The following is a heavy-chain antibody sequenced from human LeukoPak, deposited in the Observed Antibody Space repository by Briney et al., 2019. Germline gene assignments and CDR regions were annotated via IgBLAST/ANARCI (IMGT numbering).Heavy chain of an antibody. J-gene: IGHJ5*02. CDR1: GYTFTGYY. Sequence: GASVKVSCKASGYTFTGYYMHWVRQAPGQGLEWMGWINPNSGDTNYAQNFQGRVTMTRDTSISTAYMELSTLRSDDTAVYYCARDASNWFDPWGQGTLVTVSS. CDR2: INPNSGDT. V-gene: IGHV1-2*02. CDR3: ARDASNWFDP.